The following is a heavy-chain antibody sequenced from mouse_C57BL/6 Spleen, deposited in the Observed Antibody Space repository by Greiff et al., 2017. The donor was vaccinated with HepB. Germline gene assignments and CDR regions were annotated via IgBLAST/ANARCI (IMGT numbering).Heavy chain of an antibody. D-gene: IGHD4-1*01. Sequence: EVQLQESGPGLVKPSQSLSLTCSVTGYSITSGYYWNWIRQFPGNKLEWMGYISYDGSNNYNPSLKNRISITRDTSKNQFFLKLNSVTTEDTATYYCAELGRWGYFDVWGTGTTVTVSS. CDR3: AELGRWGYFDV. V-gene: IGHV3-6*01. J-gene: IGHJ1*03. CDR2: ISYDGSN. CDR1: GYSITSGYY.